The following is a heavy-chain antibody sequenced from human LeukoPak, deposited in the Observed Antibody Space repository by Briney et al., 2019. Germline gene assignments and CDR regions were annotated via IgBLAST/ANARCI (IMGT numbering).Heavy chain of an antibody. Sequence: GGSLRLSCAASGFTFTNYAMSWVRQAPGKGLEWVSYISSSGSTIYYADSVKGRFTISRDNAKSSLYLQMNSLRAEDTAVYYCAKDPGVIAAGGDYWGQGTLVTVSS. V-gene: IGHV3-11*01. CDR3: AKDPGVIAAGGDY. J-gene: IGHJ4*02. CDR2: ISSSGSTI. D-gene: IGHD6-13*01. CDR1: GFTFTNYA.